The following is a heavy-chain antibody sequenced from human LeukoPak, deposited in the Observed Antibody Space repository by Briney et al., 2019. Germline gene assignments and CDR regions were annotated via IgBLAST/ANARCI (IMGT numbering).Heavy chain of an antibody. Sequence: GGSLRLSCAASGFTFSGSAMHWVRQASGKGLEWVGRIRSKANSYATAYAASVKGRFTISRDDSKNTAYLQMNSLKTEDTAVYYCTLTLGYCGSTSCYRKYNWFDPWGQGTLVTVSS. CDR2: IRSKANSYAT. V-gene: IGHV3-73*01. D-gene: IGHD2-2*02. CDR3: TLTLGYCGSTSCYRKYNWFDP. J-gene: IGHJ5*02. CDR1: GFTFSGSA.